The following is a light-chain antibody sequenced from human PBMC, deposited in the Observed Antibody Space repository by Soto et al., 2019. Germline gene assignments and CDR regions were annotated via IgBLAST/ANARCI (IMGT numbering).Light chain of an antibody. CDR1: QSISSW. J-gene: IGKJ1*01. CDR2: DVS. Sequence: DIHMTQSPSTLSASVGDRVTITFRASQSISSWLAWYQQRPGKAPKLLIYDVSSLESGVPSRFSGSGSGTEFTLTISSLQPDDFATYYCQQYNSYPWTFGQGTKVDIK. V-gene: IGKV1-5*01. CDR3: QQYNSYPWT.